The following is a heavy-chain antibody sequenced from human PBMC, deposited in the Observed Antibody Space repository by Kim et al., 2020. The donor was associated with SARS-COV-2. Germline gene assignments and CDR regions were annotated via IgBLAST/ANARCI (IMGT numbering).Heavy chain of an antibody. CDR3: ARRTEKAAFDI. J-gene: IGHJ3*02. D-gene: IGHD1-1*01. V-gene: IGHV6-1*01. Sequence: IDYTVSVKRRLLISPDTSKNEFSLSLNSVTPEDTAIYYCARRTEKAAFDIWGQGTMVTVSS. CDR2: I.